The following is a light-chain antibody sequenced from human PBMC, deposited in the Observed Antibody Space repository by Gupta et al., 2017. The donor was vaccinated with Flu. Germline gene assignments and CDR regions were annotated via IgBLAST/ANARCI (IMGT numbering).Light chain of an antibody. CDR3: QQSYSDSWT. CDR2: AAS. Sequence: IQLTQSPSSLSASVGDTVTITCRSSHRIAVYLNWWQQKPGKAPKLLIFAASSLESGVPPRFRGRGSATEFTLTVNSLQPEDFATYDCQQSYSDSWTFGQGTKVEVK. CDR1: HRIAVY. J-gene: IGKJ1*01. V-gene: IGKV1-39*01.